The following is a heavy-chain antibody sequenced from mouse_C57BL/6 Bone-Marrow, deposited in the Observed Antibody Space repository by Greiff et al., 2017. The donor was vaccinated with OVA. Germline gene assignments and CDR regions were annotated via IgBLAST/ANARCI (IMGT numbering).Heavy chain of an antibody. J-gene: IGHJ3*01. Sequence: EVKLVESGGGLVQPKGSLKLSCAASGFSFNTYAMNWVRQAPGKGVEWVARIRSKSNNYATYYADSVKDRFTISRDDSESMLYLQMNNLKTEDTAMYYCVREDIYDYWFAYWGQGTLVTVSA. CDR2: IRSKSNNYAT. CDR1: GFSFNTYA. CDR3: VREDIYDYWFAY. V-gene: IGHV10-1*01. D-gene: IGHD2-4*01.